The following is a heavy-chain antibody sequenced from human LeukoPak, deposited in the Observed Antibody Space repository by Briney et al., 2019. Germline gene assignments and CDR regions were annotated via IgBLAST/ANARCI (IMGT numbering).Heavy chain of an antibody. D-gene: IGHD1-26*01. CDR1: GGSISNSGYY. CDR3: ARIGGSFAY. Sequence: SETLSLTCTVSGGSISNSGYYWSWLRQHPAAGREWVGYILSSGTTYYNPSLKSRVTISVDTSKNQFSLKLTSVTAADTAVYYCARIGGSFAYWGQGTLVTVSS. CDR2: ILSSGTT. V-gene: IGHV4-31*03. J-gene: IGHJ4*02.